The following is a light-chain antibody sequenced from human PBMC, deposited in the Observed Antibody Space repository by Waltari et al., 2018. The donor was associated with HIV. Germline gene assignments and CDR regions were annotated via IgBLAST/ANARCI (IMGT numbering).Light chain of an antibody. Sequence: QSVLTQPPSASGTPGQRVTISCSGATSAIGSTYVSWYQQLPGTAPKLLIYRNNQRPSGVPDRFSGSNAGTSASLAISGLRSEDEADYYCAAWDVSLRGAYVFGTGTKVAVL. J-gene: IGLJ1*01. CDR2: RNN. CDR1: TSAIGSTY. CDR3: AAWDVSLRGAYV. V-gene: IGLV1-47*01.